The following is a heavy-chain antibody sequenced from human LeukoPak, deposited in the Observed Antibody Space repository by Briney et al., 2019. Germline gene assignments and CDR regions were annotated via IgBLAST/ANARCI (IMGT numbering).Heavy chain of an antibody. V-gene: IGHV3-53*01. J-gene: IGHJ4*02. CDR3: ARGWAAAAHSD. CDR1: GFTVSSNY. CDR2: IYSGGST. Sequence: GGSLRLSCAASGFTVSSNYMSWVRQAPGKGLEWVSVIYSGGSTYYADSVKGRFTISRDNSKNTLYLQMNSLRAEDTAVYYCARGWAAAAHSDWGQGTLVTVSS. D-gene: IGHD6-13*01.